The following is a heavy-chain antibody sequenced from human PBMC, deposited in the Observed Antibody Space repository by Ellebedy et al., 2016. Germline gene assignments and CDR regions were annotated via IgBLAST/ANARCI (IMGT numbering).Heavy chain of an antibody. CDR3: ARDASGDAFDI. CDR2: IWYDGSDE. Sequence: GGSLRLSCAASGFTFSSYGMHWVRQAPGKGLEWVAVIWYDGSDEYYANSVEGRFTISRDNSKNTLYLQMNSLRAEDTAVYYCARDASGDAFDIWGQGTMVTVSS. CDR1: GFTFSSYG. V-gene: IGHV3-33*08. J-gene: IGHJ3*02.